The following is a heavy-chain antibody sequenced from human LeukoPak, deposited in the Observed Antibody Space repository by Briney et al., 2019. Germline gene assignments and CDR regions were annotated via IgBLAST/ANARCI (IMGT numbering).Heavy chain of an antibody. CDR2: INHSGST. D-gene: IGHD3-3*01. V-gene: IGHV4-34*01. CDR3: ARGLRFLEWLFPSFDY. J-gene: IGHJ4*02. CDR1: GGSFSGYY. Sequence: PSETLSLTCAVYGGSFSGYYWSWIRQPPGKGLEWIGEINHSGSTNYNPSLKSRVTISVDTSKNQFSLKLSSVTAADTAVYYCARGLRFLEWLFPSFDYWGQGTLVTVSS.